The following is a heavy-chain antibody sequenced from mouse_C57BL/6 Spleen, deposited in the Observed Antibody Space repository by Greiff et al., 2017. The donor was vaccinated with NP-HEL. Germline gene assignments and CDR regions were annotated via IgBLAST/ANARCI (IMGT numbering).Heavy chain of an antibody. CDR2: GQGLEWIG. CDR3: YEDSTVYCCAHSSGY. J-gene: IGHJ2*01. Sequence: VQLQQSGPELARPWASVKISCPAFYTFSRRVHFAIRDTNYCMQRVKQRPGQGLEWIGAIYPGHGDTSYIQKFKGKATLTPDKSTSTAYTQHSSLTYEDSTVYCCAHSSGYWGQGTTLTVSS. D-gene: IGHD3-2*02. V-gene: IGHV1-87*01. CDR1: YTFSRRVH.